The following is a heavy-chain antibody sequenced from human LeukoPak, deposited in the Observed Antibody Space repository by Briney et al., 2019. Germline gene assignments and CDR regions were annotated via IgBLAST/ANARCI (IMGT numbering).Heavy chain of an antibody. J-gene: IGHJ5*02. D-gene: IGHD1-26*01. V-gene: IGHV4-34*01. Sequence: SETLSLTCCVSGGSFSRYYWTWIRQSPGKGLEWIGDINQSGNPNYNSSLKSRVTISVDTSKNQFSLKLSSVTAADTAVYYCARQNPRTNIVGAVPRYWFDPWGQGTLVTVSS. CDR2: INQSGNP. CDR1: GGSFSRYY. CDR3: ARQNPRTNIVGAVPRYWFDP.